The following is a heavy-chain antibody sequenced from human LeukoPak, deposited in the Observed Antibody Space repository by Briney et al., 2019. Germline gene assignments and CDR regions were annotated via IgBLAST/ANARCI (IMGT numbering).Heavy chain of an antibody. CDR3: ARRCSSASCSFDH. D-gene: IGHD2-2*01. Sequence: SETLSLTCTVSGGSISSFYWSWIRQPPGKGLEWIGHIYFSGGTKYNPSLKSRVTISVDTSKNQFSLRLSSVTAADTAVYYCARRCSSASCSFDHWGQGTLVTVSS. CDR1: GGSISSFY. J-gene: IGHJ4*02. V-gene: IGHV4-59*08. CDR2: IYFSGGT.